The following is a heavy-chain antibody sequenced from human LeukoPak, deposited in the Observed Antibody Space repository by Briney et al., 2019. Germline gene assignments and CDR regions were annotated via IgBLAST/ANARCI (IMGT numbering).Heavy chain of an antibody. CDR2: IYYSGST. CDR3: ARSTRYDFWSGPQAYFDY. D-gene: IGHD3-3*01. J-gene: IGHJ4*02. CDR1: GGSISSGGYY. Sequence: PSGTLSLTCTVSGGSISSGGYYWSWIRQHPGKGLEWIGYIYYSGSTYYNPSLKSRVTISVDTSKNQFSLKLSSVTAADTAVYYCARSTRYDFWSGPQAYFDYWGQGTLVTVSS. V-gene: IGHV4-31*03.